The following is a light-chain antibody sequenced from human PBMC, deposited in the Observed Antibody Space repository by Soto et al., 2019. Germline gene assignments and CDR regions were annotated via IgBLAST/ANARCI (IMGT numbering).Light chain of an antibody. CDR3: QQSYKRPQT. CDR1: QSINSK. J-gene: IGKJ1*01. V-gene: IGKV1-39*01. CDR2: AAT. Sequence: DIQMTQSPFSLSASVGDRVTITCRASQSINSKLNWYQQKPGEVPKLLIYAATSLQSGVPSRFSGSGSGTDFTLTISSLQPEDFATDYCQQSYKRPQTFAQGTKVEIK.